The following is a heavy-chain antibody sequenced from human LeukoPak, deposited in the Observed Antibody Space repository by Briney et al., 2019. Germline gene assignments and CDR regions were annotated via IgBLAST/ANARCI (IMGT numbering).Heavy chain of an antibody. CDR2: INPNSGGT. CDR3: ARVRILGATAASPYFAFDI. V-gene: IGHV1-2*02. CDR1: GYTFTGYY. Sequence: ASVKVSCKASGYTFTGYYMHWVRQAPGQGLEWMGWINPNSGGTNYAQKFQGRVTMTRDTSISTAYMELSRLRSDDTAVYYCARVRILGATAASPYFAFDIWGQGTMVTVSS. D-gene: IGHD6-6*01. J-gene: IGHJ3*02.